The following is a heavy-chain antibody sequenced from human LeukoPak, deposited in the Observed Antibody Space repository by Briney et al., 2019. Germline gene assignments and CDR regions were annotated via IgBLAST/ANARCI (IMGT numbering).Heavy chain of an antibody. CDR2: IYHSGST. Sequence: PSETLSLTCAVSGGSISSGGYSWSWIRQPPGTGLEWIGYIYHSGSTYYNPSLKSRVTISVDRSKNQFSLKLSSVTAADTAVYYCAGGNNWNYGLNNWFDPWGQGTLVTVSS. D-gene: IGHD1-7*01. V-gene: IGHV4-30-2*01. CDR1: GGSISSGGYS. J-gene: IGHJ5*02. CDR3: AGGNNWNYGLNNWFDP.